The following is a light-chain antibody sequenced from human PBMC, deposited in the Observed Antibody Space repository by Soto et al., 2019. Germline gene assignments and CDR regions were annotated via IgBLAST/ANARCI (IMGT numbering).Light chain of an antibody. CDR3: QHHNSYSQT. CDR2: GAS. J-gene: IGKJ1*01. V-gene: IGKV1-5*01. Sequence: DIQMTQSPPTLSASVGDRVTITCRASQSIRHYLAWYQQMPGKAPKLLIYGASTLQSGVPSRFSGSRSGTEFTLTIISLQPDDFGTYFCQHHNSYSQTFGQGTKVDIK. CDR1: QSIRHY.